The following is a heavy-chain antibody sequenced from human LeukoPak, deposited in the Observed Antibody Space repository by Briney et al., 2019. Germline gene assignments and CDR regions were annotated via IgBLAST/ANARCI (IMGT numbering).Heavy chain of an antibody. CDR3: ARRPYCSSTSCYVAFDI. J-gene: IGHJ3*02. D-gene: IGHD2-2*01. CDR2: ISPGDSAI. V-gene: IGHV5-51*01. CDR1: GSTFTSYW. Sequence: GESLQISCQGTGSTFTSYWIGWGRQLHGKSLEWMGIISPGDSAIRYSPSFQGQVTISADKSISTAYLQWSSLKASDTAMYYCARRPYCSSTSCYVAFDIWGQGTMVTVSS.